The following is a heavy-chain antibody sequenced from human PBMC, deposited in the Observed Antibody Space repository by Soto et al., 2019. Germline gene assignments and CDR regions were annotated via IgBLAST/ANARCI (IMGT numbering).Heavy chain of an antibody. CDR1: GFTFSDYY. Sequence: GGSLRLSCAASGFTFSDYYVSWIRQAPGKGLEWVSYISGSSSYTNYADSVKGRFTISRDNAKSSLYLQMNSLRAEDTAVYYCARSSTHYCTNGVCYSGWFDYWGQGTQVTVSS. D-gene: IGHD2-8*01. CDR3: ARSSTHYCTNGVCYSGWFDY. J-gene: IGHJ5*01. CDR2: ISGSSSYT. V-gene: IGHV3-11*06.